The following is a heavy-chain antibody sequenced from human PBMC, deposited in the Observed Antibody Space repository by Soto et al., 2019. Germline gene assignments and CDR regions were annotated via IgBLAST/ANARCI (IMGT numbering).Heavy chain of an antibody. J-gene: IGHJ4*02. CDR1: GVSISTNNYY. V-gene: IGHV4-39*01. D-gene: IGHD2-15*01. CDR2: IFYSGST. Sequence: SETLSLTCTVSGVSISTNNYYWVWVRQPPGKGLEWIGNIFYSGSTFYNPSLRSRLTISVDTSKNQFSLRLNSVTAADAAVYYCAGFVVPASRNTGFDYWGQGTLVTVSS. CDR3: AGFVVPASRNTGFDY.